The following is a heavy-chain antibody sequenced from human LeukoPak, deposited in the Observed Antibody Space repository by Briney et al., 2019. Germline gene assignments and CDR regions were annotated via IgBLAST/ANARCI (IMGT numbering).Heavy chain of an antibody. CDR1: GFTFSSYA. D-gene: IGHD2-15*01. CDR2: ISGSGGST. Sequence: PGGSLRLSCAASGFTFSSYAMSWVRQAPGKGLEWVSAISGSGGSTYYADSVKGRFTISRDNSKNTLYLQMNSLRAEDTAVYYCATTLGYCGGGSCHNWGQGTLVTVSS. CDR3: ATTLGYCGGGSCHN. V-gene: IGHV3-23*01. J-gene: IGHJ4*02.